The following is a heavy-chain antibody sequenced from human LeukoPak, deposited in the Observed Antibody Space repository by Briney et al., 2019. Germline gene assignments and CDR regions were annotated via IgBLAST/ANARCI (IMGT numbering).Heavy chain of an antibody. V-gene: IGHV4-59*01. Sequence: SETLSLTCTVSGGSISSYYWSWIRQPPGKGLEWIGYIYYSGSTNYNPSLKSRVTISVDTSKNQFSLKLSSVTAADTAVYYCARAPLTYYDFWSGDPVFYFDYWGQGTLSPSPQ. J-gene: IGHJ4*02. CDR2: IYYSGST. CDR1: GGSISSYY. CDR3: ARAPLTYYDFWSGDPVFYFDY. D-gene: IGHD3-3*01.